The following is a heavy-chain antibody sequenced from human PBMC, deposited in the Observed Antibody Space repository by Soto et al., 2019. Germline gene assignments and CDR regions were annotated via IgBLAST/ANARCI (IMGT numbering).Heavy chain of an antibody. CDR3: ARENEIAAAGNDAFDI. CDR2: IYYSGST. CDR1: GGSISSSSYY. V-gene: IGHV4-39*02. D-gene: IGHD6-13*01. J-gene: IGHJ3*02. Sequence: QLQLQESGPGLVKPSETLSLTCTVSGGSISSSSYYWGWIRQPPGKGLEWIGSIYYSGSTYYNPSLKSRVTISVDTSKNQFYLKLSSVTAADTAVYYCARENEIAAAGNDAFDIWGQGTMVTVSS.